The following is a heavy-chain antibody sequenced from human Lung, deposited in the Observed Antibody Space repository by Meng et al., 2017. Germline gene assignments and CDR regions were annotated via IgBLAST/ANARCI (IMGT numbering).Heavy chain of an antibody. CDR2: INHSGST. Sequence: QVQLQHSGAGLVRPSGTLALSCVVSGGSFSDYYWSWIRQPPGKGLEWIGEINHSGSTNYNPSLESRATISVDTSQNNLSLKLSSVTAADSAVYYCARGPTTMAHDFDYWGQGTLVTVSS. CDR3: ARGPTTMAHDFDY. D-gene: IGHD4-11*01. J-gene: IGHJ4*02. V-gene: IGHV4-34*01. CDR1: GGSFSDYY.